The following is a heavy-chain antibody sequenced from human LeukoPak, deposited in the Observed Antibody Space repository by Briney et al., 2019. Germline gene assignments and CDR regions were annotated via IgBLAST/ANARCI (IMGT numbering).Heavy chain of an antibody. J-gene: IGHJ5*02. D-gene: IGHD3-22*01. V-gene: IGHV3-30*02. CDR2: IRYDGSNK. CDR1: GFTFSSYG. Sequence: GGSLRLSCAASGFTFSSYGMHWVRQAPGKGLEWLAFIRYDGSNKNYADSVKGRFTISRDNTKNSLYLQMNSLRAEDTAVYYCARDLGQYYDTSDNWFDPWGQGTLVTVSS. CDR3: ARDLGQYYDTSDNWFDP.